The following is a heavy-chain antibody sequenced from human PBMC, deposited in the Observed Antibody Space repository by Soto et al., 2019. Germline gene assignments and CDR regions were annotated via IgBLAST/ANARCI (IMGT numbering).Heavy chain of an antibody. CDR1: GFTFSSYA. CDR3: AKVGPHYDYVWGSYRYRTDFDY. V-gene: IGHV3-23*01. D-gene: IGHD3-16*02. J-gene: IGHJ4*02. CDR2: ISGSGGST. Sequence: EVQLLESGGGLVQPGGSLRLSCAASGFTFSSYAMSWVRQAPGKGLEWVSAISGSGGSTYYADSVKGRFTISRDNSKNTLYLQMNGLRAEDTAVYYCAKVGPHYDYVWGSYRYRTDFDYWGQGTLVTVSS.